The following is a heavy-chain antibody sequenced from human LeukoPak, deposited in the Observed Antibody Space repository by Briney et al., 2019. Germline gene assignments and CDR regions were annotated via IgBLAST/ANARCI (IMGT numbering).Heavy chain of an antibody. J-gene: IGHJ5*02. V-gene: IGHV1-46*01. CDR1: GYTFTSYY. D-gene: IGHD3-3*01. CDR3: ARGPSEVRFLEWSPEAWFDP. Sequence: ASVKVSCKASGYTFTSYYMHWVRQAPGQGLEWMGIINPSGGSTSYAQKFQGRVTMTRDMSMSTVYMELSSLRSEDTAVYYCARGPSEVRFLEWSPEAWFDPWGQGTLVTVSS. CDR2: INPSGGST.